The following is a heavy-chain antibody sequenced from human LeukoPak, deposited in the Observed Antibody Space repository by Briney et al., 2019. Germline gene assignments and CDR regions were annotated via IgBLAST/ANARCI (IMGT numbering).Heavy chain of an antibody. CDR1: GGSFSGYY. V-gene: IGHV4-34*01. D-gene: IGHD2-2*01. CDR3: ASKYCSSSSCYLVY. J-gene: IGHJ4*02. Sequence: SETLSLTCAVYGGSFSGYYWSWIRQPPGKGLEWIGEINHSGSTNYNPSLKSRVTISVATSKNQFSLKLSSVTAADTAVYYCASKYCSSSSCYLVYWGQGTLVTVSS. CDR2: INHSGST.